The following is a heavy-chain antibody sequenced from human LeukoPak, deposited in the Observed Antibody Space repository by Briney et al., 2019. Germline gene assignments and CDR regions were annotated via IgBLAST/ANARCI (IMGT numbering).Heavy chain of an antibody. CDR3: AKTRAAAGYYMDV. CDR1: GFTLGDHW. D-gene: IGHD6-13*01. V-gene: IGHV3-7*01. J-gene: IGHJ6*03. Sequence: GGSLRLSCATSGFTLGDHWMTWVRQAPGKGLEWVANVRTDGREKYYVDSVKGRFTISRDNSKNTLYLQMNSLRAGDTAVYYCAKTRAAAGYYMDVWGKGTTVTVSS. CDR2: VRTDGREK.